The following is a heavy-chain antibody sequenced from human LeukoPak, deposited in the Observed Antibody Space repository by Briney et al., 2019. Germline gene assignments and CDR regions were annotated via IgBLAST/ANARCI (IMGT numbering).Heavy chain of an antibody. CDR2: MNPNSGNT. D-gene: IGHD3-3*01. J-gene: IGHJ6*03. Sequence: GASVKVSCKASGYTFTSYDINWVRQATGQGLEWMGWMNPNSGNTGYAQKFQGGVTITRNTSISTAYMELSSLRSEDTAVYYCARGLEGTLSDTIFGVVIIYYYYYMDVWGKGTTVTVSS. CDR1: GYTFTSYD. V-gene: IGHV1-8*03. CDR3: ARGLEGTLSDTIFGVVIIYYYYYMDV.